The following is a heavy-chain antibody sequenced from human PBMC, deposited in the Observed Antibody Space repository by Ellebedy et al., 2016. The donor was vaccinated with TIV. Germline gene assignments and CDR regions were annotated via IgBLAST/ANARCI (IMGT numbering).Heavy chain of an antibody. CDR1: GGSISSSSYY. CDR2: VYYSGLT. CDR3: ARYSYDILTGQDVRFDY. Sequence: SETLSLTCSVSGGSISSSSYYWAWIRQPPGKGLEWIGSVYYSGLTYYNPSLEGRVTISIDTSQNHFSLKLNSVTAADTAVYYCARYSYDILTGQDVRFDYWGQGTLVTVSS. D-gene: IGHD3-9*01. V-gene: IGHV4-39*02. J-gene: IGHJ4*02.